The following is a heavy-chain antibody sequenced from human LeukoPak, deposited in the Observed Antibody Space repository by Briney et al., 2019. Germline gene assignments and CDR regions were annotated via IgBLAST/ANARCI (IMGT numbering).Heavy chain of an antibody. CDR3: ARERGGDAFDI. Sequence: GGSLRLSCAASGFTFSNYAMHWVRQAPGKGLDWVALIWYDEDAKFYADSVKGRFTISRDNSKDTLYLQMNSLGVEDTAVYYCARERGGDAFDIWGQGTMVTVSS. CDR1: GFTFSNYA. V-gene: IGHV3-33*08. CDR2: IWYDEDAK. D-gene: IGHD2-15*01. J-gene: IGHJ3*02.